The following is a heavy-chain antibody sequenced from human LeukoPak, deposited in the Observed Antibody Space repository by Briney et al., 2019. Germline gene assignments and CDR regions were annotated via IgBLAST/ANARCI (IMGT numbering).Heavy chain of an antibody. CDR1: GGSISSGDYY. V-gene: IGHV4-30-4*01. J-gene: IGHJ4*02. Sequence: SETLSLTCTVSGGSISSGDYYWSWIRQPPGKGLEWIGYIYYSGSTYYNPSLKSRVTISVDTSKNQFSLKLSSVTAADTAVYYCARPPVRAVAGGDYWGQGTLVTVSS. CDR3: ARPPVRAVAGGDY. CDR2: IYYSGST. D-gene: IGHD6-19*01.